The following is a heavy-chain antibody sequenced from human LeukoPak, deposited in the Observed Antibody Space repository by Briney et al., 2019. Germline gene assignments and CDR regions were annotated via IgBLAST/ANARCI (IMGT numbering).Heavy chain of an antibody. V-gene: IGHV4-59*01. CDR3: ASARLGSGLEGAFDV. Sequence: SETLSLTCTVSGGSISSYHWSWILQPPGKGLEWIGYIYYSGSTNYNPSLKSRVTISIDASKNQFSLWLSSVTAADTAVYHCASARLGSGLEGAFDVWGQGTMVTVSS. D-gene: IGHD6-25*01. J-gene: IGHJ3*01. CDR1: GGSISSYH. CDR2: IYYSGST.